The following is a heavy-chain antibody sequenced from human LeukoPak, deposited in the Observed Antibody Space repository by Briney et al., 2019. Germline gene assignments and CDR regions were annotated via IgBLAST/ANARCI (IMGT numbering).Heavy chain of an antibody. J-gene: IGHJ2*01. Sequence: SETLSLTCTVSGXSISSYYWSWIRQPPGKGLEYIGYIYYSGNTNSNPSLNSRVTISVDTSKNQFSLKLSSVTAADTAVYYCARRGSGASLEYYFDLWGRGILVTVSS. CDR2: IYYSGNT. V-gene: IGHV4-59*08. CDR3: ARRGSGASLEYYFDL. CDR1: GXSISSYY. D-gene: IGHD1-14*01.